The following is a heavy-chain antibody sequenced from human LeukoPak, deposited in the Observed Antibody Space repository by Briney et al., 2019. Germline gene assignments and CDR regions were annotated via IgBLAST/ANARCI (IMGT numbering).Heavy chain of an antibody. Sequence: GASVKVSCKASGYTFTSYGISWVRQAPGQGLEWMGWISAYNGNTNYAQKLQGRVTMTTDTSTSTAYMELRSLRSDDTAVYYCARAVLDRDSSGSGFDYWGQGTLVTVSP. V-gene: IGHV1-18*01. CDR1: GYTFTSYG. CDR3: ARAVLDRDSSGSGFDY. J-gene: IGHJ4*02. CDR2: ISAYNGNT. D-gene: IGHD6-19*01.